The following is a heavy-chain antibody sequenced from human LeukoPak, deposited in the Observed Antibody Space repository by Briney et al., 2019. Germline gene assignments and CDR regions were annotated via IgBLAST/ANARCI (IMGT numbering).Heavy chain of an antibody. D-gene: IGHD3-3*01. CDR1: GVSISDHN. CDR2: VYNRGST. Sequence: SETLSLTCTVSGVSISDHNWSWIRQPPGRGLEWIGYVYNRGSTNYNPSLKRRVVMSLDAAINHFSLRLTSVTPADTAVYYCARHERNDFWSSHYPHFDFWGQGVLVTVSS. V-gene: IGHV4-59*08. CDR3: ARHERNDFWSSHYPHFDF. J-gene: IGHJ4*02.